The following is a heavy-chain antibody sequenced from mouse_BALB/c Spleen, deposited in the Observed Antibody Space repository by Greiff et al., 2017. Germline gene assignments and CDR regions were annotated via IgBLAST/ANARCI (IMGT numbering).Heavy chain of an antibody. Sequence: EVKLVESGGGLVKPGGSLKLSCAASGFTFSDYYMYWVRQTPEKRLEWVATISDGGSYTYYPDSVKGRFTISRDNAKNNLYLQMSSLKSEDTAMYYCAREGSSGLGRAMDYWGQGTSVTVSS. V-gene: IGHV5-4*02. D-gene: IGHD4-1*01. CDR1: GFTFSDYY. J-gene: IGHJ4*01. CDR3: AREGSSGLGRAMDY. CDR2: ISDGGSYT.